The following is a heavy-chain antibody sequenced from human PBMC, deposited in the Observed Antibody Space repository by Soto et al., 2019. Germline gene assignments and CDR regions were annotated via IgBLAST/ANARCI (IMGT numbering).Heavy chain of an antibody. V-gene: IGHV4-34*01. Sequence: QVQLQQWGAGLLKPSETLSLTCAVYGGFVTSGSYYWSWIRQPPGKGLEWIGEMSHSGGTHFNQSLKSRVTISVDTSKNQFTLKMSSVTAADPALYYCARVERGTATPVVDAFDIWGPGTMVTVSS. D-gene: IGHD2-21*02. CDR2: MSHSGGT. CDR1: GGFVTSGSYY. CDR3: ARVERGTATPVVDAFDI. J-gene: IGHJ3*02.